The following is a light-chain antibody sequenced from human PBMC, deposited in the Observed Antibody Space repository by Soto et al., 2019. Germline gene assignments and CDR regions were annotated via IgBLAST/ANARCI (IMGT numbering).Light chain of an antibody. CDR2: AAS. V-gene: IGKV1-9*01. CDR3: QQYNHYWT. J-gene: IGKJ1*01. Sequence: DIQLTQSPSFLSASVGDRVTITCRASQGISSYLAWYQQKPGKAPKLLIYAASTLQSGVPSRFSGSGSGTEFSLTISSLQPDDFATYYCQQYNHYWTFGQGTRVEIK. CDR1: QGISSY.